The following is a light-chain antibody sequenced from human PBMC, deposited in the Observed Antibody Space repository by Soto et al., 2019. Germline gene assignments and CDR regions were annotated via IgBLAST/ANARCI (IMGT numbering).Light chain of an antibody. Sequence: DSQMTQCPSCLSASLGDQVTLTFRASQSISIYLNWYQQKPGKAPKVLIYAASSLQSGVPPRFSGSGSGTDFTLTISSLQPEDFATYFCQQSYNIPRATFGQGAKV. CDR3: QQSYNIPRAT. J-gene: IGKJ1*01. CDR2: AAS. V-gene: IGKV1-39*01. CDR1: QSISIY.